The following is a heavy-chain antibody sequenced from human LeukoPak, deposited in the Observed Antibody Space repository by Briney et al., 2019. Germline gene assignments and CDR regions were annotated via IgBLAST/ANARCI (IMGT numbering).Heavy chain of an antibody. Sequence: GGSLRLSCAASGFTFSSYGMHWVRQAPGKGLEWVAVIWYDGSNKYYADSVKGRFTISRDNSKNTLYLQMNSLRAEDTAVYYCARESYYDSSAIDYWGQGTLDTVSS. CDR3: ARESYYDSSAIDY. J-gene: IGHJ4*02. V-gene: IGHV3-33*01. CDR2: IWYDGSNK. CDR1: GFTFSSYG. D-gene: IGHD3-22*01.